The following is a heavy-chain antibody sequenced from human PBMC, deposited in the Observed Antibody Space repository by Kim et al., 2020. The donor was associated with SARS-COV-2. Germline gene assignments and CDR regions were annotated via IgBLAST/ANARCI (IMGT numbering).Heavy chain of an antibody. J-gene: IGHJ4*02. CDR2: ISGSGGTA. CDR1: GFTFSSYV. Sequence: GGSLRLSCAASGFTFSSYVMSWVRQAPGKGLEWVSTISGSGGTAYYADSVKGRFTISRDTSKNTLYLQMNSLRAEDTAVYYCAKGGTSTATGLFDYCGQGTLVTVSS. CDR3: AKGGTSTATGLFDY. D-gene: IGHD6-13*01. V-gene: IGHV3-23*01.